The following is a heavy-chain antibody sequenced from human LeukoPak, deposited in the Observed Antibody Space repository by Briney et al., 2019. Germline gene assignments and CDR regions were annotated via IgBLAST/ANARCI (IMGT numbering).Heavy chain of an antibody. CDR2: IYYSGST. CDR3: ARESGDYDILTVYYIGYFDY. D-gene: IGHD3-9*01. J-gene: IGHJ4*02. Sequence: SETLSLTCTVSGGSISSYYWSWIRQPPGKGLEWIGYIYYSGSTNYNPSLKSRVTISVDTSKNQFSLKLSSVTAADTAVYYCARESGDYDILTVYYIGYFDYGAQETLVTVPS. CDR1: GGSISSYY. V-gene: IGHV4-59*01.